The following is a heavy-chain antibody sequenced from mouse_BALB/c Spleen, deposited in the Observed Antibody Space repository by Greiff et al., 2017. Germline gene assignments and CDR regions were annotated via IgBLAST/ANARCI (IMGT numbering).Heavy chain of an antibody. V-gene: IGHV1S56*01. CDR3: ARSRYYAMDY. Sequence: QVQLQQPGAELVRPGASVQLSCPASGYTFTRYYIHWVKPRPGPGLEWIGWIYPGNVNTKYNEKFKGTATLTADKSSSTAYMQLSSLTSEDSAVYFCARSRYYAMDYWGQGTSVTVSS. J-gene: IGHJ4*01. CDR2: IYPGNVNT. CDR1: GYTFTRYY.